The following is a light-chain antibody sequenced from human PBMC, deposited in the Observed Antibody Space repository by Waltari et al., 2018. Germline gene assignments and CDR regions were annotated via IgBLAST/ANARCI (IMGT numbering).Light chain of an antibody. J-gene: IGKJ1*01. CDR1: QSISKY. CDR3: QKYGTLPAT. Sequence: EIVLTQSPGTLSLSPGERATLSCRASQSISKYLAWYQQKPDQAPRLLISDTPTRATGIPDRFSGSGSGTDFSLTISRLEPEDFAVYYCQKYGTLPATFGQGTKVELK. CDR2: DTP. V-gene: IGKV3-20*01.